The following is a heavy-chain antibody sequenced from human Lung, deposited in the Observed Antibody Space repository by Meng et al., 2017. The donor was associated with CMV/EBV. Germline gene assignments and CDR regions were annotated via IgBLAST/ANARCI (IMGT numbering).Heavy chain of an antibody. Sequence: ASVKVSCKASGYTFNNFGISWVRQAPGQGLEWMGWISPYIGNTNYAQKFQGRVTMTTDTPTRTAYMDLRSLRSDDTAVYYCARADNCVHVFMNYVMDYWGQGXTVTVSS. CDR1: GYTFNNFG. CDR3: ARADNCVHVFMNYVMDY. D-gene: IGHD5/OR15-5a*01. V-gene: IGHV1-18*04. J-gene: IGHJ6*01. CDR2: ISPYIGNT.